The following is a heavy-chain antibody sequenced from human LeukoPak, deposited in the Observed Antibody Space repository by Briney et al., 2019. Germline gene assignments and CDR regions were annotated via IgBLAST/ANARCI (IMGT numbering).Heavy chain of an antibody. V-gene: IGHV3-21*01. CDR1: GFTFSSYS. Sequence: PGGSLRLSCAASGFTFSSYSMNWVRQAPGRGLEWVSSISSSSSYIYYADSVKGRFTTSRDNAKNSLYLQMNSLRAEDTAVYYCARTIDIVVVPIYYFDYWGQGTLVTVSS. CDR3: ARTIDIVVVPIYYFDY. D-gene: IGHD2-2*01. J-gene: IGHJ4*02. CDR2: ISSSSSYI.